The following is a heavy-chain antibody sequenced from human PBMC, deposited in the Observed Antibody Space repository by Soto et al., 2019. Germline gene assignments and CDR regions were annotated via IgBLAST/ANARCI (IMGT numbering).Heavy chain of an antibody. Sequence: PSETLSLTCTVSGGSISSGDYYWSWIRQPPGKGLEWIGYIYYSGSTYYNPSLKSRVTISVDTSKNQFSLKLSSVTAADTAVYYCARDDYGDYRFDYWGQGTLVTVSS. CDR3: ARDDYGDYRFDY. J-gene: IGHJ4*02. CDR2: IYYSGST. CDR1: GGSISSGDYY. V-gene: IGHV4-30-4*01. D-gene: IGHD4-17*01.